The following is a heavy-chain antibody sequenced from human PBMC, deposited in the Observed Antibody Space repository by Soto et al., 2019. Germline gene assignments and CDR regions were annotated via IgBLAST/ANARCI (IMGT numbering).Heavy chain of an antibody. CDR3: ARDYDSSGYPRYYFDY. J-gene: IGHJ4*02. V-gene: IGHV3-33*01. CDR2: IWYDGSNK. D-gene: IGHD3-22*01. CDR1: GFTFRSYG. Sequence: QVQLVESGGGVVQPGRSRRLSCAASGFTFRSYGRHWVRQAPGQGLAWVAGIWYDGSNKDYADSVKGRVTIYRDNSKNTLYLQMNSLRAEDTAVYYCARDYDSSGYPRYYFDYWGQGTLVTVSS.